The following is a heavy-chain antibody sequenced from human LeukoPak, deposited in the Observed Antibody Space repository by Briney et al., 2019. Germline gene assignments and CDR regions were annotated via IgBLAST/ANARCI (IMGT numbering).Heavy chain of an antibody. Sequence: QPGGSLRLSCAASGFTFSSYAMHWVRQAPGKGLEWVAVISYDGSNKYYADSVKGRFTISRDNSKNTLYLQMNSLRAEDTAVCYCARVLTPNYYDSSGPSYWGQGTLVTVSS. V-gene: IGHV3-30*04. D-gene: IGHD3-22*01. J-gene: IGHJ4*02. CDR3: ARVLTPNYYDSSGPSY. CDR2: ISYDGSNK. CDR1: GFTFSSYA.